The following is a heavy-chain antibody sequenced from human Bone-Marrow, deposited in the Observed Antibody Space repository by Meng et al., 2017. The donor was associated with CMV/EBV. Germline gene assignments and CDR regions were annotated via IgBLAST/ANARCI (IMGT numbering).Heavy chain of an antibody. CDR2: IIPILGIA. CDR3: ASAEGYCSSTSCYSGDYYYGMDV. J-gene: IGHJ6*02. Sequence: SVQVSCKASGGTFSSYAISWVRQAPGQGLEWMGGIIPILGIANYAQKFQGRVTITADKSTSTAYMELSSLRSEDTAVYYCASAEGYCSSTSCYSGDYYYGMDVWGQGTTVTVSS. D-gene: IGHD2-2*01. V-gene: IGHV1-69*10. CDR1: GGTFSSYA.